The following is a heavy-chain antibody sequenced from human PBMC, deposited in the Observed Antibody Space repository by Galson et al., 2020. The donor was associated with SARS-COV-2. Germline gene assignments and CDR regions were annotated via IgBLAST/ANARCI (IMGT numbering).Heavy chain of an antibody. D-gene: IGHD3-10*01. J-gene: IGHJ4*02. Sequence: ASETLSLTCTVSGGPINIYYWSWIRQPPGKGLEWIGYLYYGGKTNYNPSLKSRVTISVDTSKSQFSLTLSSVTAADTAVYYCARLPVVRGVDYWGQGILVTVSS. CDR3: ARLPVVRGVDY. V-gene: IGHV4-59*01. CDR1: GGPINIYY. CDR2: LYYGGKT.